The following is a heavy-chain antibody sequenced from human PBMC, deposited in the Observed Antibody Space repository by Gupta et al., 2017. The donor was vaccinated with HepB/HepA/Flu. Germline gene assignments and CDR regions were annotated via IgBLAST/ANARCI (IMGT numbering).Heavy chain of an antibody. Sequence: EVQLLESGGGLVQPGGSQRLSCVASGFTFNAYAMSWVRQAPGKGLEWVAAITGGGGLTYIADSVRGRFSISRDNSRNTLHLHLDSLRAEDTAIYYCAKFGRAGGDDIWGQGTLVTVSS. CDR3: AKFGRAGGDDI. CDR2: ITGGGGLT. V-gene: IGHV3-23*01. D-gene: IGHD6-13*01. J-gene: IGHJ4*02. CDR1: GFTFNAYA.